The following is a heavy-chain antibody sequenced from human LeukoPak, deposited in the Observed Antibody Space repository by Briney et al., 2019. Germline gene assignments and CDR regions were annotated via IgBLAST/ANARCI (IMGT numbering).Heavy chain of an antibody. Sequence: GGSLRLSCAASGFTFSSYEMNWVRQAPGKGLEWVSYISSSGSTIYYADSVKGRFTISRDNAKNSLYLQMHSLRAEDTAVYYCARDPYYYDSSGPMRAFDIWGQGTMVTVSS. CDR3: ARDPYYYDSSGPMRAFDI. V-gene: IGHV3-48*03. CDR2: ISSSGSTI. CDR1: GFTFSSYE. D-gene: IGHD3-22*01. J-gene: IGHJ3*02.